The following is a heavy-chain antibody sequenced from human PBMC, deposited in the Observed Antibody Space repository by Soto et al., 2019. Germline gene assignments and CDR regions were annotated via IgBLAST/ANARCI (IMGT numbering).Heavy chain of an antibody. J-gene: IGHJ4*02. V-gene: IGHV4-34*01. CDR1: GGSLSGYY. CDR3: ARVTDSSGYYYPLDY. Sequence: SETLSLTCAVYGGSLSGYYWSWIRQPPGKGLEWIGEINHSGSTNYNPSLKSRVTISVDTSKNQFSLKLSSVTAADTAVYYCARVTDSSGYYYPLDYWGQGTLVTVSS. D-gene: IGHD3-22*01. CDR2: INHSGST.